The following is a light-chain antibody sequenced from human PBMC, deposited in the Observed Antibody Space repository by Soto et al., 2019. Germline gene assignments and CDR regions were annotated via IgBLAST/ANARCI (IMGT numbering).Light chain of an antibody. Sequence: QSVLTQPPSASGSPGQSVTISCTGTKNDIGVYDFVSWYQHHPDKAPRLIIYEVVQRPSGVPDRFSGSKSGNTASLTVSGLQAADEADYLCKSYAGSNTYVFGSGTKVTVL. J-gene: IGLJ1*01. CDR2: EVV. V-gene: IGLV2-8*01. CDR1: KNDIGVYDF. CDR3: KSYAGSNTYV.